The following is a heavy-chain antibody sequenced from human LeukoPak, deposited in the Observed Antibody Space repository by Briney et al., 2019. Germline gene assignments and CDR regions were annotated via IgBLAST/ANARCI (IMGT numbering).Heavy chain of an antibody. CDR1: GYTFTGYY. CDR2: INPSSGGT. CDR3: ARTYYDFWSGYFHYYYYYMDV. Sequence: GASVKVSCKASGYTFTGYYMHWVRQAPGQGLEWMGWINPSSGGTNYAQKFQGRVTMTRDTSISTAYMELSRLRSDDTAVYYCARTYYDFWSGYFHYYYYYMDVWGKGTTVTISS. V-gene: IGHV1-2*02. D-gene: IGHD3-3*01. J-gene: IGHJ6*03.